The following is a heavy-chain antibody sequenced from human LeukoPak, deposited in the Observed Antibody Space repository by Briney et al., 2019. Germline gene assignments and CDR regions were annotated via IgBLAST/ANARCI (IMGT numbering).Heavy chain of an antibody. Sequence: SVKVSCKASGGTFSSYAISWVRQAPGQGLEWMGGIIPLFGTANYAQKFQGRVTITADESTSTAYMELSSLRSEDTAVYYCARRPGGKSGPPYYFDYWGQGTLVTVSS. D-gene: IGHD3-16*01. J-gene: IGHJ4*02. CDR1: GGTFSSYA. CDR2: IIPLFGTA. V-gene: IGHV1-69*13. CDR3: ARRPGGKSGPPYYFDY.